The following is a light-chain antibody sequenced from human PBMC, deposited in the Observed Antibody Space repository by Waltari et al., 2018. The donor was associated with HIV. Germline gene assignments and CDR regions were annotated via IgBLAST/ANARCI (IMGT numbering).Light chain of an antibody. CDR2: DNN. J-gene: IGLJ3*02. Sequence: QAVLTQPPSVSAAPGQKVTISCSGSSSNIGNNYVSWYQQFPGKAPKVLIYDNNKPPPGVPDRCSGSRSGTSATLGVAGLQTGDEADYYCGTWDTSLSAGVFGGGTKLTVL. V-gene: IGLV1-51*01. CDR1: SSNIGNNY. CDR3: GTWDTSLSAGV.